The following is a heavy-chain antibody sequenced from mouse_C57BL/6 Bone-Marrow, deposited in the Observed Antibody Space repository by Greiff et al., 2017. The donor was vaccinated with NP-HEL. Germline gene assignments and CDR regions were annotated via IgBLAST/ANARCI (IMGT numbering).Heavy chain of an antibody. CDR2: IDPSDSYT. CDR1: GYTFTSYW. D-gene: IGHD2-4*01. J-gene: IGHJ2*01. V-gene: IGHV1-69*01. Sequence: VQLQQPGAELVMPGASVKLSCKASGYTFTSYWMHWVKQRPGQGLEWIGEIDPSDSYTNYNQKFKGKSTLTVDKSSSTAYMQLSSLTSEDSAVYYCARGGYDYDICYWGQGTTLTVSS. CDR3: ARGGYDYDICY.